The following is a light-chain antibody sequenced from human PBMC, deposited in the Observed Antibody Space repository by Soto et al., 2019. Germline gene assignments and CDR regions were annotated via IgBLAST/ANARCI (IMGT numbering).Light chain of an antibody. CDR2: GAS. Sequence: EIVTTQSPATLSVSPGERVTLSCRASQSVNNNLAWYQQKPGQAPRLLIYGASTRATGIPARFSGSGSGTDFTLTIISLQSEDFAVYYCQQYNNWPRTFGQGTKV. CDR3: QQYNNWPRT. CDR1: QSVNNN. J-gene: IGKJ1*01. V-gene: IGKV3-15*01.